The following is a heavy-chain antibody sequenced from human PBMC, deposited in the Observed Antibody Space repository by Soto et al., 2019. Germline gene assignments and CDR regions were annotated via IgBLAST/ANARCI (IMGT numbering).Heavy chain of an antibody. CDR2: ISYDGSNK. V-gene: IGHV3-30-3*01. CDR3: ARDPRRYFDWLLSAWFDP. CDR1: GFTFSTYA. D-gene: IGHD3-9*01. J-gene: IGHJ5*02. Sequence: QVQLAESGGGVVQPGRSLRLSCAASGFTFSTYAMHWVRQAPGKGLEWVAVISYDGSNKYYADSVKGRFTISRDNSKNTLYLQMNSLRAEDTAVYYCARDPRRYFDWLLSAWFDPWGQGTLVTVSS.